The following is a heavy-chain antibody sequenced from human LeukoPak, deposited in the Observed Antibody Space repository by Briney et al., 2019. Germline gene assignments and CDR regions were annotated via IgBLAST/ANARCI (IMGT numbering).Heavy chain of an antibody. Sequence: GGSLRLSCAASGFTFSSYAMSWVRQAPGKGLEWVSAISGSGGSTYYADSVKGRFTISRDNSKNTLYLQMNSLRAEDTAVYYCAKYSGSTYYYYGTDVWGQGTTVTVSS. D-gene: IGHD1-26*01. V-gene: IGHV3-23*01. J-gene: IGHJ6*02. CDR1: GFTFSSYA. CDR2: ISGSGGST. CDR3: AKYSGSTYYYYGTDV.